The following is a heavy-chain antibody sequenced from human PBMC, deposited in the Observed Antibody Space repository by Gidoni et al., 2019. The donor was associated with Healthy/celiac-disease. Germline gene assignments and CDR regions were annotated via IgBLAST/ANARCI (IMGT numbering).Heavy chain of an antibody. CDR1: GFTVSSNY. J-gene: IGHJ4*02. D-gene: IGHD3-16*01. CDR2: IYSGGST. CDR3: ARDYVLAGTPGIGY. V-gene: IGHV3-66*01. Sequence: EVQLVESGGGLVQPGGSLRLSCAASGFTVSSNYMSWVRQAPGKGLEWVSVIYSGGSTYYADSVKGRFTISRDNSKNTLYLQMNSLRAEDTAVYYCARDYVLAGTPGIGYWGQGTLVTVSS.